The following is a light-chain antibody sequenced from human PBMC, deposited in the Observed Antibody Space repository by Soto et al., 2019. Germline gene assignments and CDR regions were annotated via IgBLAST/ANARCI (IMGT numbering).Light chain of an antibody. CDR2: AAS. CDR3: QQYGSSPRT. CDR1: QSISNYY. J-gene: IGKJ1*01. Sequence: EIVLTQSPGTLSLSPGERATLTCRASQSISNYYLAWHQQKPGQAPRLLIYAASNRATGIPDRFSGSGSGTDFTLTISRLEPEDFAVYYCQQYGSSPRTFGQGTKVEIK. V-gene: IGKV3-20*01.